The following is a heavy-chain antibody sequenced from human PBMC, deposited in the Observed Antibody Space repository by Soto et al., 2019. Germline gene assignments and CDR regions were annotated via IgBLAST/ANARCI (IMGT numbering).Heavy chain of an antibody. J-gene: IGHJ4*02. Sequence: PSETLSLTCAVYGGSFSGYYWSWIRQPPGKGLEWIGEINHSGSTNYNPSLKSRVTISVDTSKNQFSLKLSSVTAADTAVYYCAAVVAATPVGRGGFDYWGQGTLVTVSS. CDR2: INHSGST. D-gene: IGHD2-15*01. CDR1: GGSFSGYY. V-gene: IGHV4-34*01. CDR3: AAVVAATPVGRGGFDY.